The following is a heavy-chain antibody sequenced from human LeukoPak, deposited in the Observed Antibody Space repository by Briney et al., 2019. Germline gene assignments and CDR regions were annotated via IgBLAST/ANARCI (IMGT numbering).Heavy chain of an antibody. CDR2: ISGSGGST. D-gene: IGHD6-6*01. J-gene: IGHJ4*02. V-gene: IGHV3-23*01. Sequence: GGSLRLSCAASGLTFSSYAMSWVRQAPGKGLEWVSRISGSGGSTYYADSVKGRFTISRDNSKNTLYLQMNSLRAEDTAVYYCAKGSSSSSVVYFDYWGQGTLVTVSS. CDR1: GLTFSSYA. CDR3: AKGSSSSSVVYFDY.